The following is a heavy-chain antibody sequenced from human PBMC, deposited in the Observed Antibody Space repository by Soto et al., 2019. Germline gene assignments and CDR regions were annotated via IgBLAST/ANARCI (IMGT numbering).Heavy chain of an antibody. CDR1: GGSFSGSY. CDR3: ARGIPTPGPFSSFDY. D-gene: IGHD2-21*01. V-gene: IGHV4-34*01. Sequence: SETLSLNCTVSGGSFSGSYGRWISHPPGKVLEWLGEIIQSGSTNYNPSLESRVTISRDTSKNQFSLKLNSLTAACTAVYYFARGIPTPGPFSSFDYWSQGTLVTVS. CDR2: IIQSGST. J-gene: IGHJ4*02.